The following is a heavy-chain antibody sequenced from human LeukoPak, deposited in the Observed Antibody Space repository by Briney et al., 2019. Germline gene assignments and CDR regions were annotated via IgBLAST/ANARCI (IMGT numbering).Heavy chain of an antibody. D-gene: IGHD1-26*01. V-gene: IGHV4-39*01. CDR3: ARHEYSGSYYPFDY. CDR2: IYYSGST. J-gene: IGHJ4*02. Sequence: SETLSLTCTVSGGSISSSSYYWGWIRQPPGKGLEWIGSIYYSGSTYYNPSLQSRVTISVDTSTNQFSLKLSSVTAADTAVYYCARHEYSGSYYPFDYWGQGTLVTVSS. CDR1: GGSISSSSYY.